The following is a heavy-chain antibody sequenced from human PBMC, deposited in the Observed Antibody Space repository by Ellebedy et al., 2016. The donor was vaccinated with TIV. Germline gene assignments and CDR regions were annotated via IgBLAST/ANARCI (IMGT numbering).Heavy chain of an antibody. CDR2: FDPEDGET. Sequence: ASVKVSXXVSGYTLTQLSMHWVRQAPGKGLEWMGGFDPEDGETIYAQKFQGRVTMTEDTSTDTAYMELSSLRSEDTAVYYCARGGPPAPWAPYYMDVWGKGTTVTVSS. D-gene: IGHD1-26*01. CDR3: ARGGPPAPWAPYYMDV. J-gene: IGHJ6*03. CDR1: GYTLTQLS. V-gene: IGHV1-24*01.